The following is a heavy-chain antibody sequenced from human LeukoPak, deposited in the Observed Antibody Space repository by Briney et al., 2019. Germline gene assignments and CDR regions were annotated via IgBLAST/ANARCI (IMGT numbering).Heavy chain of an antibody. CDR3: ARDKRAGTIFGVVINNYYGMDV. CDR2: IKQDGSER. Sequence: GGSLRLSCVVSGVTFSSHWMSWVRQAPGKGLEWVANIKQDGSERYYVDSVKGRFTISRDNAKNSLYLQMNSLRAEDTAVYYCARDKRAGTIFGVVINNYYGMDVWGQGTTVTVSS. D-gene: IGHD3-3*01. CDR1: GVTFSSHW. V-gene: IGHV3-7*03. J-gene: IGHJ6*02.